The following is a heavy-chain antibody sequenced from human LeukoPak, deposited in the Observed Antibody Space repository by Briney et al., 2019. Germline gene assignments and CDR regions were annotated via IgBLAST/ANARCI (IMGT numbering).Heavy chain of an antibody. CDR1: GYTFTSYD. D-gene: IGHD6-19*01. Sequence: ASVKVSCKASGYTFTSYDINWLRQATGQGLEWMGWMNPNSGNTGYAQKFQGRVTMTRNTSISTAYMELSSLRSEDTAVYYCARGPGDRSGWYRSIDYWGQGTLVTVSS. CDR2: MNPNSGNT. CDR3: ARGPGDRSGWYRSIDY. V-gene: IGHV1-8*01. J-gene: IGHJ4*02.